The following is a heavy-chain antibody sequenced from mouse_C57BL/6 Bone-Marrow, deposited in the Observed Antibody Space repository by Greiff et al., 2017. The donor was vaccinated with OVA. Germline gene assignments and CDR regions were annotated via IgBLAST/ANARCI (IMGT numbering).Heavy chain of an antibody. CDR3: AIYYYGLAY. Sequence: QVQLQQPGAELVMPGASVKLSCEASGYTFTSYWMHWVKQRPGQGLEWIGEIDPSDSYTNYNQKFKGKSTLTVDKSSSTAYMQLSSLTSEDSAVYYCAIYYYGLAYWGQGTLVTVSA. V-gene: IGHV1-69*01. D-gene: IGHD1-1*01. CDR1: GYTFTSYW. CDR2: IDPSDSYT. J-gene: IGHJ3*01.